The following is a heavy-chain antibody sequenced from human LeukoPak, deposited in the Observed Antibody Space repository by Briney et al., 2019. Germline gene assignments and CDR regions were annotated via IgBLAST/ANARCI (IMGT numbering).Heavy chain of an antibody. V-gene: IGHV4-38-2*02. CDR2: IYHSGRT. CDR1: GYSISSGDY. Sequence: SETLSLTCTVSGYSISSGDYWGWIRQPPGKGLEWIGSIYHSGRTYYNPSLKSRVTISVDTSKNQFSLKLRSVTAADTAVYYCARVTSRLGWFDPWGQGTLVTVSS. D-gene: IGHD1-14*01. CDR3: ARVTSRLGWFDP. J-gene: IGHJ5*02.